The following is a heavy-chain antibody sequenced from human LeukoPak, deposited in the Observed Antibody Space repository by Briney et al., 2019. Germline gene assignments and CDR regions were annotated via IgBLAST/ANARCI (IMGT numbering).Heavy chain of an antibody. CDR1: GFXFSYYG. Sequence: GGSLRLSCAASGFXFSYYGIHWVRQAPGKGLEWVAVIWHDGSNKYYADSAKGRFTLSRDNSKNALDLQMNSLRAEDTAVYYCARSGNYFDYWGQGTLVTVSS. CDR2: IWHDGSNK. J-gene: IGHJ4*02. CDR3: ARSGNYFDY. V-gene: IGHV3-33*01.